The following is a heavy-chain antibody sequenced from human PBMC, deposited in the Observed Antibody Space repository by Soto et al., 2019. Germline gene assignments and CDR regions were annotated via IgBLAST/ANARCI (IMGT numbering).Heavy chain of an antibody. J-gene: IGHJ5*02. CDR1: GFTFSSYG. V-gene: IGHV3-30*18. CDR2: ISYDGNNN. D-gene: IGHD2-8*01. Sequence: QVQLVESGGGVVQPGRSLRLSCAASGFTFSSYGMHWVRQATGKGLEWVAVISYDGNNNYYGDSVKGRFTISRDDSKNSVFLEMDSLRDEHTAVYSCAKYASTCTSGVCLHNWVDPWGQGTLVTVSS. CDR3: AKYASTCTSGVCLHNWVDP.